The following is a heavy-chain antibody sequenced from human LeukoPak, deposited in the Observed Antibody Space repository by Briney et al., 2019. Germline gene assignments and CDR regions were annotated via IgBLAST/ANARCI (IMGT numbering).Heavy chain of an antibody. Sequence: GGSLRLSCVVSGFTFTRHWMHWVRQAPGKGLVWVSRMNDDGSSTSYAEALKGRFTISRDNAKNTLYLHMSNLRAEDTAVYYCARARSSYGYGDAFDIWGQGTMVTVSS. CDR1: GFTFTRHW. CDR2: MNDDGSST. J-gene: IGHJ3*02. CDR3: ARARSSYGYGDAFDI. D-gene: IGHD5-18*01. V-gene: IGHV3-74*01.